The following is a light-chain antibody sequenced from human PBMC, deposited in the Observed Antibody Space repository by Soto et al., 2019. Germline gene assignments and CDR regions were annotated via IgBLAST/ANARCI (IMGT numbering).Light chain of an antibody. J-gene: IGKJ5*01. CDR3: QQSYRTPIT. CDR1: QSISSY. V-gene: IGKV1-39*01. Sequence: DSQMTHSPSCLSAFVVGRVTITCRASQSISSYLNWYQQKPGKAPKLLIYSASSLQSGVPSRFSGSGSGTDFSLTISSLQPEDFATYYCQQSYRTPITFGQGTRLEIK. CDR2: SAS.